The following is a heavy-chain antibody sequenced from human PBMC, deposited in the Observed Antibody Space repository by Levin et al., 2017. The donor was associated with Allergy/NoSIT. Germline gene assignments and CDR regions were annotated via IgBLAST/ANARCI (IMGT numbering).Heavy chain of an antibody. J-gene: IGHJ6*02. Sequence: GGSLRLSCAASGFTFSSYSMNWVRQAPGKGLEWVSSISSSSSYIYYADSVKGRFTISRDNAKNSLYLQMNSLRAEDTAVYYCARDFYDIGGRGYYYYYYGMDVWGQGTTVTVSS. D-gene: IGHD3-9*01. CDR1: GFTFSSYS. V-gene: IGHV3-21*01. CDR3: ARDFYDIGGRGYYYYYYGMDV. CDR2: ISSSSSYI.